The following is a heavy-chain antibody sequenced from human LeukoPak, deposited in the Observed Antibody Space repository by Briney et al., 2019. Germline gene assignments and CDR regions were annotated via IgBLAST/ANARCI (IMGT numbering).Heavy chain of an antibody. J-gene: IGHJ4*02. D-gene: IGHD6-13*01. CDR1: GGSISSYA. Sequence: PSETLSLTCTVSGGSISSYARSWIRQPPGQGLEWIVYIYRTRSTNYNPFLKSRVIILAGTTKSQFSLSLSSAGAADTAVYYCARQRDLQQLAPFDYWGQGTLVTVSS. CDR2: IYRTRST. CDR3: ARQRDLQQLAPFDY. V-gene: IGHV4-59*08.